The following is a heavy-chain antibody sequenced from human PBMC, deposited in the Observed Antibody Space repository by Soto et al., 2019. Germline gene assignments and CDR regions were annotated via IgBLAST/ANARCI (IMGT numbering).Heavy chain of an antibody. Sequence: GGCLKTACKGSGFSFTRYSIGWVRQMPGKGLEWMGIIYPGDSDTRYSPSFQGQVTISADKSISTAYLQWISLKASDTAMYYCARPDPYGDYGLDYWGQGTLVTVSS. CDR2: IYPGDSDT. CDR1: GFSFTRYS. CDR3: ARPDPYGDYGLDY. V-gene: IGHV5-51*01. J-gene: IGHJ4*02. D-gene: IGHD4-17*01.